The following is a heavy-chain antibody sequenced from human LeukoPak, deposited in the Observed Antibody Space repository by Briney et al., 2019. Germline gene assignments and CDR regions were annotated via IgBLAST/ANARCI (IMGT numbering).Heavy chain of an antibody. D-gene: IGHD3-16*02. CDR2: INPSGGST. CDR1: GYTFTGYY. CDR3: ARDRPDYVWGSYRSYFDY. Sequence: GASVKVSCKASGYTFTGYYMHWVRQAPGQGLEWMGWINPSGGSTSYAQKFQGRVTMTRDMSTSTVYMELSSLRSEDTAVYYCARDRPDYVWGSYRSYFDYWGQGTLVTVSS. J-gene: IGHJ4*02. V-gene: IGHV1-46*01.